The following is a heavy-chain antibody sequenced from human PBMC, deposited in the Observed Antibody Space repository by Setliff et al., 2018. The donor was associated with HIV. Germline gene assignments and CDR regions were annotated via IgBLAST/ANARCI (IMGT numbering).Heavy chain of an antibody. CDR3: AKCGGTCWHNFFGP. J-gene: IGHJ5*02. V-gene: IGHV3-74*03. D-gene: IGHD2-15*01. CDR2: ISPDGSST. CDR1: GFSFSSNW. Sequence: GGSLRLSCAGSGFSFSSNWIHWVRQTAGKGLLWVSRISPDGSSTMYADSVKGRFTISRDNAKNSLYLQMNSLRADDTAVYYCAKCGGTCWHNFFGPWGQGTLVTVSS.